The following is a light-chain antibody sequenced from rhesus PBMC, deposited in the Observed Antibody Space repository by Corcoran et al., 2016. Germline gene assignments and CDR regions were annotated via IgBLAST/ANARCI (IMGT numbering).Light chain of an antibody. V-gene: IGKV2-61*01. Sequence: DIVMTQTPLSLPVTPGEPASISCRSSQGLLHTDGYSYLDWYLQKPGQSPHLLLYGASNRAPGVPDRFSGRGSGTEFTLKINKVEAEDVGIYFCMQRKALPYSFGQGTKVEIK. J-gene: IGKJ2*01. CDR3: MQRKALPYS. CDR1: QGLLHTDGYSY. CDR2: GAS.